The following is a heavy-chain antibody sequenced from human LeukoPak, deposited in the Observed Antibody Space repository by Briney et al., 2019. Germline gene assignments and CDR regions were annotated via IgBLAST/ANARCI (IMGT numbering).Heavy chain of an antibody. V-gene: IGHV3-23*01. D-gene: IGHD3-3*01. Sequence: VQPGGSRTLSCAASGFTFSSYAMSWVRQAPGKGLEWVSTISGSGGSTCYADSAKGRFTISRDNSKNTLYLQMNSLRAEDTAVYYCAKDVYDFWSGFDYWGQGTLVTVSS. CDR3: AKDVYDFWSGFDY. J-gene: IGHJ4*02. CDR2: ISGSGGST. CDR1: GFTFSSYA.